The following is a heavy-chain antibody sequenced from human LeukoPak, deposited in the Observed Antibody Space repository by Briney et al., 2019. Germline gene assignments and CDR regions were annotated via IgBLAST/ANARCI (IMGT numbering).Heavy chain of an antibody. V-gene: IGHV3-66*02. J-gene: IGHJ4*02. CDR3: ARDPWQGSTTLH. Sequence: PGGSLRLSCVASGFSISSGYMTWARQAPGKALEWVSLLYSDDSAYYPGSVKGRFTISRDNSKSTLHLQMDTLRTEDTAMYYCARDPWQGSTTLHWGQGIMATVSS. CDR2: LYSDDSA. CDR1: GFSISSGY. D-gene: IGHD1-26*01.